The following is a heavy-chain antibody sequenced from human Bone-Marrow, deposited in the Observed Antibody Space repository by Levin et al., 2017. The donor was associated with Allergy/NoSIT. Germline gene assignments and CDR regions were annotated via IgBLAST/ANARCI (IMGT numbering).Heavy chain of an antibody. CDR3: ARDRMGYLDI. D-gene: IGHD5-18*01. V-gene: IGHV3-11*05. CDR1: GFTFSDYY. CDR2: ISTSGTST. Sequence: PGGSLRLSCAASGFTFSDYYMSWLRQTPGKGLEWISYISTSGTSTNYVASVKGRFTISRDNAKKSLYLQMHSLGADDTAVYYCARDRMGYLDIWGQGTLVTVSS. J-gene: IGHJ4*02.